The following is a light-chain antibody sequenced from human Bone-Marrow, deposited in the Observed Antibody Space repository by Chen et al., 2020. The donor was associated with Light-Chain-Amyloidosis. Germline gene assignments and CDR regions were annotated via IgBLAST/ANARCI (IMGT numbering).Light chain of an antibody. CDR1: SGSIATNY. J-gene: IGLJ3*02. Sequence: NFMLTQPHSVSESPGKTVIISCTRSSGSIATNYVQWYQQRPGSSPTPVLYEDDQRPSGFPDRFSGSIDRSSNSASLTISGLNTEDEADYYCQSYQGSWQGVFGGGTELTVL. CDR3: QSYQGSWQGV. V-gene: IGLV6-57*01. CDR2: EDD.